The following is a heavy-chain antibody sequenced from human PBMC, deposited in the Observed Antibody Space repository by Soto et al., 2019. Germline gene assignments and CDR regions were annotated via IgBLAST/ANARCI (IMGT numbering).Heavy chain of an antibody. Sequence: ASVKVSCKTSGYSFINYGISWVRQAPGQGLEWMGWISAIDGNTDYAQNLQDRVIMTRDTSTNTAYMELTSLRSDDTAVYYCGRGNPGGYFAYWGQGTLVTVSS. CDR3: GRGNPGGYFAY. V-gene: IGHV1-18*01. CDR1: GYSFINYG. J-gene: IGHJ4*02. D-gene: IGHD3-16*01. CDR2: ISAIDGNT.